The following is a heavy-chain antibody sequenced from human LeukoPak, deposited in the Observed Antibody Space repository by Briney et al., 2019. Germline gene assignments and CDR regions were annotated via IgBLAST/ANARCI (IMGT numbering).Heavy chain of an antibody. CDR2: IIPIFGTA. CDR1: GGTFSSYA. J-gene: IGHJ6*03. CDR3: ARDPVPAAIRDYYYYYMDV. Sequence: GSSVKVSCKASGGTFSSYAISWVRQAPGQGLEWMGGIIPIFGTANYAQKFQGRVTITADESTSTAYMELSSLRSEDTAVYYCARDPVPAAIRDYYYYYMDVWSKGTTVTVSS. V-gene: IGHV1-69*01. D-gene: IGHD2-2*01.